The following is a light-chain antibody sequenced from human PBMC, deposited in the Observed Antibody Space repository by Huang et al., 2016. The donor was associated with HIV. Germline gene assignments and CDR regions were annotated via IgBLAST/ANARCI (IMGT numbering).Light chain of an antibody. CDR1: QSVGRF. Sequence: EIVLIQSPATLSLSPGERATLSCRASQSVGRFLAWYQQKPGQAPRLLIYGASNRATGIPAKFSAGGSRTDFTLTIRSLEPEDFAVYYCQQRDNWTFGHGTKVEIK. CDR3: QQRDNWT. J-gene: IGKJ1*01. V-gene: IGKV3-11*01. CDR2: GAS.